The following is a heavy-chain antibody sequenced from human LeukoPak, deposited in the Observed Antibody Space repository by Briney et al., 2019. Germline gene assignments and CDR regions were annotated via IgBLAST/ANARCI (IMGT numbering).Heavy chain of an antibody. J-gene: IGHJ6*03. CDR1: GFTFSDYY. CDR2: ISSSGSTI. Sequence: GGSLRLSCAASGFTFSDYYMSWIRQAPGKGLEWVSYISSSGSTIYYADSVKGRFTISRDNAKNSLYLQMNSLRAEDTAVYYCARDRIVVVPAAINYYYYYYMDVWGKGTTVTVSS. D-gene: IGHD2-2*01. V-gene: IGHV3-11*01. CDR3: ARDRIVVVPAAINYYYYYYMDV.